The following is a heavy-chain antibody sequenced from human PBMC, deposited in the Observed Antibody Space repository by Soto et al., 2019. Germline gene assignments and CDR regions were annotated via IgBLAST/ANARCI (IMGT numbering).Heavy chain of an antibody. CDR3: AHRTTTVTWWFDP. D-gene: IGHD4-17*01. J-gene: IGHJ5*02. Sequence: SGPTLVNPTQTLTLTCTFSGFSLSTSGMCVSWIRQPPGKALEWLARIDWDDDKYYSTSLKTRLTISKDTSKNQVVLTMTNMDPADTATYFCAHRTTTVTWWFDPWGQGTLVTVSS. CDR1: GFSLSTSGMC. CDR2: IDWDDDK. V-gene: IGHV2-70*12.